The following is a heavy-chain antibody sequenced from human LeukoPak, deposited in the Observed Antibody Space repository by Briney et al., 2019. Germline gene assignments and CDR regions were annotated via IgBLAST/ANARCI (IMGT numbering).Heavy chain of an antibody. J-gene: IGHJ4*02. D-gene: IGHD4-4*01. CDR1: GYTFTSYY. Sequence: ASVKVSCKASGYTFTSYYMHWVRQAPGQGLEWMGISNPSGGSTSYAQKFQGRVTMTRDTSTSTVYMELSSLRSEDTAVYYCAREFYCNYDKLRGFDYWGQGTLVTVSS. CDR3: AREFYCNYDKLRGFDY. V-gene: IGHV1-46*01. CDR2: SNPSGGST.